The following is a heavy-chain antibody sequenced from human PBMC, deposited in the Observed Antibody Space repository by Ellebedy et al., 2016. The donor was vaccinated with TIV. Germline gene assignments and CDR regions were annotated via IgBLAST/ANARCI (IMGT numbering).Heavy chain of an antibody. CDR1: AYSMNNFY. Sequence: MPSETLSLTCTVSAYSMNNFYWSWIRQPPGKGLEWIGYVFYSGTTNYNPSLKSRVTMSVDTSKTLFSLNLSSVTAADTAVYYCARRNDYGDYINWFDPWGQGTLVTVSS. CDR3: ARRNDYGDYINWFDP. D-gene: IGHD4-17*01. CDR2: VFYSGTT. V-gene: IGHV4-59*08. J-gene: IGHJ5*02.